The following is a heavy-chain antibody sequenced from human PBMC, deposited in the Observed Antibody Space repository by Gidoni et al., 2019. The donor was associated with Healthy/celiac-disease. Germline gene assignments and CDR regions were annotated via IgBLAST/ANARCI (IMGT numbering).Heavy chain of an antibody. D-gene: IGHD5-18*01. Sequence: QVQLQEPGPGLVTPSQTLSLTCTVSGCSISSGGYYLSWIRQHPGKGLEWIGYIYYSGSTYYNPSLKKRVTRAVNTSKNQFSLKLSSVTAAETAVYYCAREIRIQLWLRGEYAFDIWGQGTMVTVSS. CDR1: GCSISSGGYY. CDR3: AREIRIQLWLRGEYAFDI. CDR2: IYYSGST. V-gene: IGHV4-31*03. J-gene: IGHJ3*02.